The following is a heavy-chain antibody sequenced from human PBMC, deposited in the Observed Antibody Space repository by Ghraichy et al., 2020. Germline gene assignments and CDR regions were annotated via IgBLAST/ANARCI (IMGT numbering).Heavy chain of an antibody. J-gene: IGHJ4*02. D-gene: IGHD6-13*01. Sequence: GGSLRLSCAASGFTFSSYWMIWVRQAPGTGLEWVANIKQDGSEKFYVDSVKGRFTISRDNAKNSLYLQMNSLRAEDTAVYYCARGIPNKYSSRLGDVFDYWCQRTLVTVSS. V-gene: IGHV3-7*03. CDR2: IKQDGSEK. CDR1: GFTFSSYW. CDR3: ARGIPNKYSSRLGDVFDY.